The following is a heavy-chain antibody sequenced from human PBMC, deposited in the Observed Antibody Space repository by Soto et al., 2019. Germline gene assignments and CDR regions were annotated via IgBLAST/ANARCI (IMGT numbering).Heavy chain of an antibody. CDR2: IRSKANSYAT. J-gene: IGHJ5*02. CDR1: GFTFSGSA. Sequence: EVQLVESGGGLVQPGGSLKLSCAASGFTFSGSAMHWVRQASGKGLVWVGRIRSKANSYATAYAASVKGRFTISRDDSKNTASVQMNSLKTEDTAVYYCTREIAARVRGQIKNCFDPWGQGTLVTVSS. CDR3: TREIAARVRGQIKNCFDP. D-gene: IGHD6-6*01. V-gene: IGHV3-73*02.